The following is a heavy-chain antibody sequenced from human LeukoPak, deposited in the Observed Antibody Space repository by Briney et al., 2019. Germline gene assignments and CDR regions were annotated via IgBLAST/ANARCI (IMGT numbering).Heavy chain of an antibody. CDR2: IYYSGST. D-gene: IGHD3-22*01. J-gene: IGHJ5*02. Sequence: KPSETLSLTCTVSGGSISSYYWSWIRQPPGKGLEWIGYIYYSGSTNYNPSLKSRVTISVDTSKNQFSLKLSSVTAADTAVYYCARGEFSYYYDSSGYSPFDPWGQGTLVTSPQ. V-gene: IGHV4-59*01. CDR1: GGSISSYY. CDR3: ARGEFSYYYDSSGYSPFDP.